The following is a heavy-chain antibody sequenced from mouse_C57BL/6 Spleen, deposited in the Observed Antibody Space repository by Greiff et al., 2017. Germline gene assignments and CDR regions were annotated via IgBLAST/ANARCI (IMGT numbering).Heavy chain of an antibody. CDR3: ANDGAFAY. J-gene: IGHJ3*01. CDR1: GYTFTDYY. Sequence: VQLQQSGAELVRPGASVKLSCKASGYTFTDYYINWVKQRPGQGLEWIARIYPGSGNTYYNEKFKGKATLTAEKSSSTACMQLSSLTSEDSAVYFCANDGAFAYWGQGTLVTVSA. CDR2: IYPGSGNT. V-gene: IGHV1-76*01. D-gene: IGHD2-3*01.